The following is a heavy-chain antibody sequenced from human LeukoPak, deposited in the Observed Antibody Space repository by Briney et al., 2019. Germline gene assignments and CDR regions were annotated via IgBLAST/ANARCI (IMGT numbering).Heavy chain of an antibody. CDR2: ISYDGSNK. CDR3: ARDFGYYDSSGYPTH. J-gene: IGHJ4*02. CDR1: GFTFSSYA. V-gene: IGHV3-30*01. Sequence: GGSLRLSCAASGFTFSSYAMHWVRQAPGKGLEWVAVISYDGSNKYYADSVKGRLTISRDNSKNTLYLQMNSLRAEDTAVYYCARDFGYYDSSGYPTHWGQGTLVTVSS. D-gene: IGHD3-22*01.